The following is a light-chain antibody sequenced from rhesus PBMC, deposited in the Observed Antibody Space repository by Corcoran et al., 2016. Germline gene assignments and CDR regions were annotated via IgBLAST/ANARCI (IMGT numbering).Light chain of an antibody. CDR3: YQHGSGYT. CDR1: QSVSSY. V-gene: IGKV3-10*01. J-gene: IGKJ4*01. Sequence: QVILTQSPATLSLSPGERATLSCRASQSVSSYLAWYQQKPGQAPRLLIDGASSRATGIPDRVRGSGSGTDLPLTISSLEPEDVGVYHCYQHGSGYTFSGGTKVEIK. CDR2: GAS.